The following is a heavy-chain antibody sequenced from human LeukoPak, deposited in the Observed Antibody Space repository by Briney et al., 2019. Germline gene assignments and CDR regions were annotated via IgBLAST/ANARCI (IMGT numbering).Heavy chain of an antibody. CDR1: GGSFSGYY. Sequence: SETLSLTCAVYGGSFSGYYWSWIRQPPGKGLEWIGEINHSGSTNYNPSLKSRVTISVDTSKNQFSLKLSSVTAADTAVYYCARSWGLPYYFDYWGQGTLVTVSS. J-gene: IGHJ4*02. V-gene: IGHV4-34*01. CDR2: INHSGST. D-gene: IGHD3-16*01. CDR3: ARSWGLPYYFDY.